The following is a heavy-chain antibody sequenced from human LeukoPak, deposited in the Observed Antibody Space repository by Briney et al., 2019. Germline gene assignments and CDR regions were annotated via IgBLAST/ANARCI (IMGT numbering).Heavy chain of an antibody. Sequence: GGSLRLSCAASGFTFSSYAMSWVRQAPGKGLEWVANIKQDGSEKYYVDSVKGRFTISRDNAKNSLYLQMNSLRAEDTAVYYCARDRVVVVAATHVLLDYWGQGTLVTVSS. J-gene: IGHJ4*02. CDR1: GFTFSSYA. V-gene: IGHV3-7*01. CDR3: ARDRVVVVAATHVLLDY. CDR2: IKQDGSEK. D-gene: IGHD2-15*01.